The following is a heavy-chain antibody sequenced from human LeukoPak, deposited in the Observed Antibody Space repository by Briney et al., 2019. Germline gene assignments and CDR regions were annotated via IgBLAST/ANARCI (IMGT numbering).Heavy chain of an antibody. D-gene: IGHD5-24*01. CDR2: IYYSGST. CDR3: ARDPKDGYFDY. Sequence: SETLSLTCTVSGGSISSSSYYWGWIRQPPGKGLEWIGSIYYSGSTYYNPSLKSRVTISVDTSKNQFSLKLSSVTAADTAVYYCARDPKDGYFDYWGQGTLVTVSS. J-gene: IGHJ4*02. V-gene: IGHV4-39*07. CDR1: GGSISSSSYY.